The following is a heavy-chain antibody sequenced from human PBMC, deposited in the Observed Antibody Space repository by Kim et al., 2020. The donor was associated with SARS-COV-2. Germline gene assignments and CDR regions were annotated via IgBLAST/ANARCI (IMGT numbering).Heavy chain of an antibody. J-gene: IGHJ4*02. V-gene: IGHV3-30*18. CDR1: GFTFSSYG. CDR3: AKDGGFDWLLYYFDY. D-gene: IGHD3-9*01. Sequence: GGSLRLSCAASGFTFSSYGMHWVRQAPGKGLEWVAVISYDGSNKYYADSVKGRFTISRDNSKNTLYLQMNSLRAEDTAVYYCAKDGGFDWLLYYFDYWGQGTLVTVSS. CDR2: ISYDGSNK.